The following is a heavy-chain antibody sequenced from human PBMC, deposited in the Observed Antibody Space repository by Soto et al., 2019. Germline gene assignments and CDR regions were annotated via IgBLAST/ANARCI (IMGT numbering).Heavy chain of an antibody. CDR3: ARGYGDYLPDH. J-gene: IGHJ5*02. D-gene: IGHD4-17*01. Sequence: QVQLVESGGGVVQPGRSLRLSCEVSGFTFNIYAMQWVRQAPGKGLEWVAFISSDGSNKYYADSVKGRFTISRDNSKDTLYLQMNNLRDKDTAVYYCARGYGDYLPDHWGQGTLVTVSS. CDR2: ISSDGSNK. CDR1: GFTFNIYA. V-gene: IGHV3-30-3*01.